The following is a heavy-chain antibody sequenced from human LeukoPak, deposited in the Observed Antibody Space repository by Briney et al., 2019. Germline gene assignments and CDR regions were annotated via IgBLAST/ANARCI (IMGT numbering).Heavy chain of an antibody. Sequence: GGSLRLSCAASGFTFSSNAMSWVRQAPGKGLEWFSAVRAGGGSTYYADSVKGRFTISRDNSKNTLYLQMDSLRAEDTALYYCARNYGDYVNWFDPWGQGTLVTVSS. CDR3: ARNYGDYVNWFDP. CDR1: GFTFSSNA. D-gene: IGHD4-17*01. V-gene: IGHV3-23*01. CDR2: VRAGGGST. J-gene: IGHJ5*02.